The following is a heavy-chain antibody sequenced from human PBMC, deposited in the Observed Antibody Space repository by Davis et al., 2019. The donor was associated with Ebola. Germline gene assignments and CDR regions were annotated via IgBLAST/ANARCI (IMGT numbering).Heavy chain of an antibody. CDR1: GGSISSGGYY. CDR3: ARGYYGDYVVYYYYGMDV. Sequence: LRLSCTVSGGSISSGGYYWSWIRQHPGKGLEWIGYIYYSGSTYYNPSLKSRVTISVDTSKNQFSLKLSSVTAADTAVYYCARGYYGDYVVYYYYGMDVWGQGTTVTVSS. J-gene: IGHJ6*02. CDR2: IYYSGST. V-gene: IGHV4-31*03. D-gene: IGHD4-17*01.